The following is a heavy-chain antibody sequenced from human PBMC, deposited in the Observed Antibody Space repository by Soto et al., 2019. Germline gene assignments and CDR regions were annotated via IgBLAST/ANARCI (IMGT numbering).Heavy chain of an antibody. CDR1: GGSISSGDDY. CDR3: AREANWXXELGNCFDY. CDR2: IYYSGST. D-gene: IGHD1-1*01. V-gene: IGHV4-30-4*01. J-gene: IGHJ4*02. Sequence: SETLSLTXIVSGGSISSGDDYWSWIRQPPGKGLEWIGYIYYSGSTYSTPSLKSRVTISVDTSKNQFSLKLRSVTAADTAVYYCAREANWXXELGNCFDYWGQGTLVTVSS.